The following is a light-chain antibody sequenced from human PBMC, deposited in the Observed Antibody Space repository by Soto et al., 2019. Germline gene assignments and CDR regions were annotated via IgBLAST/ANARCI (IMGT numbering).Light chain of an antibody. J-gene: IGKJ4*01. V-gene: IGKV3-15*01. CDR3: KQCRNWPLT. CDR2: DAS. CDR1: QNVYNN. Sequence: EIVMTQSPATLSVSPGEGATLSCKASQNVYNNLAWYQQRPGQPPRLLIYDASTRASGISARFSGSWYGTEFTLPISSLQSEDFAVYFCKQCRNWPLTFGGGTKVEIK.